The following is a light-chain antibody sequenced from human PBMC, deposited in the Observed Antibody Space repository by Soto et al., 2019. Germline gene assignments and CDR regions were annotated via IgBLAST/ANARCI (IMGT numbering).Light chain of an antibody. V-gene: IGKV1-9*01. Sequence: DIQLTQSPSFRSASVGDRVTITCRASQGISSDLTWYQQKPGQAPKLLIYAASTLQSGVPSKFSGSGSGTEFTLTISSLLPEDFATYYCQQLNSYPPTFGQGTKVDIK. CDR3: QQLNSYPPT. CDR2: AAS. J-gene: IGKJ1*01. CDR1: QGISSD.